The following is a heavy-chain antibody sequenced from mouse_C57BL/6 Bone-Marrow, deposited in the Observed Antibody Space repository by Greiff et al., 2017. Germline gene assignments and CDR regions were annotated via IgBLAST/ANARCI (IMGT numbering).Heavy chain of an antibody. V-gene: IGHV2-9-1*01. D-gene: IGHD3-2*02. CDR3: ARNPGSSGYVWFAY. Sequence: VMLVESGPGLVAPSQSLSITCTVSGFSLTSYAISWVRQPPGKGLEWLGVIWTGGGTNYNSALKSRLSISKDNSKSQVFLKMNSLQTDDTARYYCARNPGSSGYVWFAYWGQGTLVTVSA. CDR1: GFSLTSYA. CDR2: IWTGGGT. J-gene: IGHJ3*01.